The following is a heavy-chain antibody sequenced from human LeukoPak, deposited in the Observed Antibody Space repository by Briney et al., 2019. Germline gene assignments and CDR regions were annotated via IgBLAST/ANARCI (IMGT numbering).Heavy chain of an antibody. J-gene: IGHJ4*02. CDR1: GGSISSSNYY. D-gene: IGHD3-22*01. CDR2: IYYSGST. V-gene: IGHV4-39*07. Sequence: SETLPLTCTVSGGSISSSNYYWVWIRQPPGKGLEWIGTIYYSGSTYYNPSLKSRVTISLDTSKSHFSLRLSSVTAADTAVFYCARATYISGNSGYYPFDYWGQGTLATVSS. CDR3: ARATYISGNSGYYPFDY.